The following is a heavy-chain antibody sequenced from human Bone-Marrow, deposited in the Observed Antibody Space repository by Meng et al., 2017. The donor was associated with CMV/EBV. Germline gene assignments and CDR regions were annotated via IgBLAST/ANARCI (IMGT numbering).Heavy chain of an antibody. CDR2: IKEDGSEK. Sequence: GESLKISCAASGFTFNNYWMSWVRQAPGKGLEWVANIKEDGSEKYYVDSVKGRLTISRDNAKNSLYLQVNSLRAEDTAVYYCARWRGSTSLDYWGQGTLVTVSS. CDR3: ARWRGSTSLDY. J-gene: IGHJ4*02. D-gene: IGHD2-2*01. V-gene: IGHV3-7*01. CDR1: GFTFNNYW.